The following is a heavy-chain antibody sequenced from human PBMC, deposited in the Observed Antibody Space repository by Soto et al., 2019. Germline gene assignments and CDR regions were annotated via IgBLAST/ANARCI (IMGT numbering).Heavy chain of an antibody. D-gene: IGHD6-19*01. J-gene: IGHJ4*01. CDR3: ARHDGFSSGWIFDY. CDR2: IYYRGTT. CDR1: GGSISSYY. V-gene: IGHV4-59*01. Sequence: PSETLSLTCTVSGGSISSYYWSWIRQPPGKGLEWIGYIYYRGTTNYNPSLKSRVTVSVDTSKNEFSLKLNSVTAADTAVYYCARHDGFSSGWIFDYWGHGTLVTVS.